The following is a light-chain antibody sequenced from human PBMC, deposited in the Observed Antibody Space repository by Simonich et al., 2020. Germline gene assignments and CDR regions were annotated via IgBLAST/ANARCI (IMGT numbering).Light chain of an antibody. CDR3: QQYYSTPLT. V-gene: IGKV4-1*01. CDR2: WAS. Sequence: DIVMTQSPDSLAVSLGERATINCKSSQSVLYSSNNKNYLAWYQQKPGQPPKLLNYWASTRESGVPDRFSGSGYGTDFTLTISSLQAEDVAVYYCQQYYSTPLTFGGGTKVEIK. J-gene: IGKJ4*01. CDR1: QSVLYSSNNKNY.